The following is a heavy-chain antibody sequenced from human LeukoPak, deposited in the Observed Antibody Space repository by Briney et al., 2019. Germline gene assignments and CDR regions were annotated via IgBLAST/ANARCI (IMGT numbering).Heavy chain of an antibody. CDR1: GDSVSGNSAA. CDR3: AGVTTDYYYYGMDV. D-gene: IGHD4-17*01. V-gene: IGHV6-1*01. Sequence: SQTLSLTCAISGDSVSGNSAAWNWIRQSPSRGLEWLGRTYYRSKWYNDYAVSVKSRITINPDTSKNQFSLQLNSVTPEDTAVYYCAGVTTDYYYYGMDVWGKGTTVTVSS. J-gene: IGHJ6*04. CDR2: TYYRSKWYN.